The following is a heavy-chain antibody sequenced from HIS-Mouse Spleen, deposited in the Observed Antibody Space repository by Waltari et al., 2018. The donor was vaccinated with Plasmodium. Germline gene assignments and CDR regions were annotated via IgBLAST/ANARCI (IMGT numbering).Heavy chain of an antibody. Sequence: EVQLVESGGGLVQPGRSLRLYCAASGFTFDDYAMHWVRQAPGKGLGWVSGISWNIGSIGYADSVKGRFTISRDNAKNSLYLQMNSLRTEDTALYYCAKDQTPYQLLHFDYWGQGTLVTVSS. D-gene: IGHD2-2*01. CDR2: ISWNIGSI. CDR3: AKDQTPYQLLHFDY. V-gene: IGHV3-9*01. J-gene: IGHJ4*02. CDR1: GFTFDDYA.